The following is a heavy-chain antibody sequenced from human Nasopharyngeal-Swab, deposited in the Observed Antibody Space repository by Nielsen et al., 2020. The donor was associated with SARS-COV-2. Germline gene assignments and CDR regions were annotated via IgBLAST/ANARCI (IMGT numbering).Heavy chain of an antibody. CDR3: ARVRGSGSYGDGWYFDL. Sequence: SETLSLTCTVSGGSVSSGSYYWSWIRQPPGKGLEWIGYIYYSGSTNYNPSLKSRVTISVDTSKNQFSLKLSSVTAADTAVYYCARVRGSGSYGDGWYFDLWGRGTLATVSS. CDR1: GGSVSSGSYY. V-gene: IGHV4-61*01. D-gene: IGHD1-26*01. J-gene: IGHJ2*01. CDR2: IYYSGST.